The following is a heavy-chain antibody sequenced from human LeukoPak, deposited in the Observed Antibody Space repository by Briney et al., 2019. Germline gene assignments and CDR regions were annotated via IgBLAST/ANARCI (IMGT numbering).Heavy chain of an antibody. J-gene: IGHJ4*02. Sequence: GGSLRLSCAASGFTFSSYAMSWVRQAPGKGLEWISAISGSSGSTYYADSVKGRFTISRDNSKNTLYLQVNSLRAEDTAVYYCAKDRGSYSFSFDYWGQGTLVTVSS. V-gene: IGHV3-23*01. CDR2: ISGSSGST. CDR3: AKDRGSYSFSFDY. CDR1: GFTFSSYA. D-gene: IGHD2-15*01.